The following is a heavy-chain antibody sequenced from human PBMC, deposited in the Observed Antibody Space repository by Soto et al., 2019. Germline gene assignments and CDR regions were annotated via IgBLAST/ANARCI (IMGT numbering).Heavy chain of an antibody. V-gene: IGHV6-1*01. J-gene: IGHJ6*02. CDR1: WDSFTGNTAG. CDR2: TYYRSKWYY. CDR3: AQGMLVRGAYYVDV. Sequence: SLALSLTSFISWDSFTGNTAGCNCIRQSPSRGLEWLGRTYYRSKWYYDYAGSVKGRMTINPDTSRNQFSLQLNSVSPEDTAVYYCAQGMLVRGAYYVDVWGQRTTVTVSS. D-gene: IGHD3-10*01.